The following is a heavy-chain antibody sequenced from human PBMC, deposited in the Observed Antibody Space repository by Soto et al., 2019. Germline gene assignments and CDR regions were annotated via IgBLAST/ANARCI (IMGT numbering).Heavy chain of an antibody. J-gene: IGHJ4*02. Sequence: QVQLVESGGGIVQPGESLRLSCEASGFTFISYSIHWVRQAPGKGLEWMATISHDGARTSYADSVNGRFTISRDNSKTTVYLEMNSLRVEDTAVYHCARDKDWGWHDYWGQGTLVTVSS. CDR2: ISHDGART. V-gene: IGHV3-30-3*01. CDR3: ARDKDWGWHDY. D-gene: IGHD2-8*02. CDR1: GFTFISYS.